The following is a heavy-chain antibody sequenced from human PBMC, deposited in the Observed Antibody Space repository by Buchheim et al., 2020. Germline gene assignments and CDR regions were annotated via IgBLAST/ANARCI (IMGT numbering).Heavy chain of an antibody. D-gene: IGHD3-3*01. CDR1: GFTFSSYW. V-gene: IGHV3-74*01. CDR2: INSDGSST. J-gene: IGHJ5*02. CDR3: ARDVGPNYDCWSGYSGGWFDP. Sequence: EVQLVESGGGLVQPGGSLRLSCAASGFTFSSYWMHWVRQAPGKGLVWVSRINSDGSSTRYADSVKGRFTISRDNAKNTLYLQMNSLRAEDTAVYYCARDVGPNYDCWSGYSGGWFDPWGQRTL.